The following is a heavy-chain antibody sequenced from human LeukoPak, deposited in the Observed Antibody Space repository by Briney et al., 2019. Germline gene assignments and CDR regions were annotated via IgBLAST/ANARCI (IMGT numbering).Heavy chain of an antibody. D-gene: IGHD3-10*01. CDR1: GGSISSYY. J-gene: IGHJ4*02. CDR3: AREGGSGSYYSLPIFDY. CDR2: IYYSGST. Sequence: SETLSLTCTVSGGSISSYYWSWIRQPPGKGLEWIGYIYYSGSTNYNPSLKSRVTISVDTSKNQFSLKLSSVTAADTAVYYCAREGGSGSYYSLPIFDYWGQGTLVTVSS. V-gene: IGHV4-59*01.